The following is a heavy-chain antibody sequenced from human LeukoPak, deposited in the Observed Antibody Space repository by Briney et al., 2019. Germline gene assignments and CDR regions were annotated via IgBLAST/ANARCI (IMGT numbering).Heavy chain of an antibody. J-gene: IGHJ4*02. CDR3: ARDSGYCTNGVCPGRLEGGY. D-gene: IGHD2-8*01. CDR1: GGSISSSNW. Sequence: SGTLSLTCAVSGGSISSSNWWSWVRQPPGKGLEWIGEIYHSGSTNYNPSLKSRVTISVDKSKNQFSLKLSSVTAADTAVYYCARDSGYCTNGVCPGRLEGGYWGQGALVTVSS. CDR2: IYHSGST. V-gene: IGHV4-4*02.